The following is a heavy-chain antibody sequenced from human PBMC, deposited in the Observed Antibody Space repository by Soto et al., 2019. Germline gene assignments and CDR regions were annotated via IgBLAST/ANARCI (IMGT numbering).Heavy chain of an antibody. Sequence: SVKVSCKASGGTFSSYAISWVRQAPGQGLEWMGGIIPIFGTANYAQKFQGRVTITADESTSTAYMELSSLRSEDTAVYYCAVATPTGILVVPAAIHTAPFDIWGQGTMVTVSS. CDR3: AVATPTGILVVPAAIHTAPFDI. CDR2: IIPIFGTA. D-gene: IGHD2-2*01. V-gene: IGHV1-69*13. CDR1: GGTFSSYA. J-gene: IGHJ3*02.